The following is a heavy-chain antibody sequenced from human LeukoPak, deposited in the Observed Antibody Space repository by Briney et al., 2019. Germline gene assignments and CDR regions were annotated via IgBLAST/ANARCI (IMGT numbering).Heavy chain of an antibody. Sequence: ASVKVSCKASGYTFTSYYMHWVRQAPGQGLEWVGLINPSGGSTSYPQNFQSRVTMTRDTSTSTVYMELSSLRSEDTAVYYCARAQSGSYLGNWFNPWGQGTLVTVSS. CDR2: INPSGGST. CDR1: GYTFTSYY. CDR3: ARAQSGSYLGNWFNP. J-gene: IGHJ5*02. D-gene: IGHD1-26*01. V-gene: IGHV1-46*01.